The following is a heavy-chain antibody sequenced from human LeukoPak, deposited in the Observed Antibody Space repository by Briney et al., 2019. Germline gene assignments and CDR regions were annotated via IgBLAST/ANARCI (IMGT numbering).Heavy chain of an antibody. CDR1: GYTFTSYG. Sequence: ASVKVSCKASGYTFTSYGISWVRQAPGQGREWMGWISAYNGNTNYAQKLQGRVTMTTDTSTSTAYMELRSLRSDDTAVYYCAREYPTRRLGEVGCDYWGQGTLVTVSS. CDR2: ISAYNGNT. J-gene: IGHJ4*02. D-gene: IGHD3-16*01. CDR3: AREYPTRRLGEVGCDY. V-gene: IGHV1-18*01.